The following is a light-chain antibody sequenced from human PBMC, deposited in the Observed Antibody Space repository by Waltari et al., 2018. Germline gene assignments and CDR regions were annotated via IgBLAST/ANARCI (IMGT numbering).Light chain of an antibody. Sequence: DIQLTQSPSFLSTSVGDRVTITCRASQDISSHLAWYQQKPGKAPRLLVYGASTLHSGVPSRFSGTGSGTEFTLTINNLQPEDFATYYCQQLIRFPTFTFGQRTKLQIE. CDR1: QDISSH. V-gene: IGKV1-9*01. CDR3: QQLIRFPTFT. CDR2: GAS. J-gene: IGKJ2*01.